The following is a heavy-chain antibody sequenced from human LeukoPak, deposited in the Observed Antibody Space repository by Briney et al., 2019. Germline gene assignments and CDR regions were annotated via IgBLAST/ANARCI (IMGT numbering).Heavy chain of an antibody. D-gene: IGHD2/OR15-2a*01. Sequence: GGSLRLPCAASGFTFSGSAMHWVRQASGKGLEWVGRIRSKANSYATAYAASVKGRFTISRDDSKNTAYLQMNSLKTEDTAVYYCTRHLSEGAIGDYWGQGTLVTVSS. CDR2: IRSKANSYAT. J-gene: IGHJ4*02. V-gene: IGHV3-73*01. CDR1: GFTFSGSA. CDR3: TRHLSEGAIGDY.